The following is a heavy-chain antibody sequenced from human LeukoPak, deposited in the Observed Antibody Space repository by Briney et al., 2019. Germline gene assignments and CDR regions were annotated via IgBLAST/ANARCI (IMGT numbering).Heavy chain of an antibody. CDR1: GFTFSSYS. J-gene: IGHJ4*02. CDR2: ISGSGGST. Sequence: GGSLRLSCAASGFTFSSYSTNGVRPAPRKGVEWVSAISGSGGSTYYADSVKGRFTISRDNSKNTLYLQMNSLRAEDTAVYYCAKGRGYCSGGSCYDFDYWGQGTLVTVSS. D-gene: IGHD2-15*01. CDR3: AKGRGYCSGGSCYDFDY. V-gene: IGHV3-23*01.